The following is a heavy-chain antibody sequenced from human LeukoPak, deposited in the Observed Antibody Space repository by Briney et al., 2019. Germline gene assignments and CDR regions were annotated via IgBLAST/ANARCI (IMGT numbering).Heavy chain of an antibody. J-gene: IGHJ4*02. CDR3: AGDTVGFDY. Sequence: SETLSLTCTVSGGSISSGDYYWSWIRQHPGKGLEWIGYIFYSGSTYYNPSLKSRVSISVDTSKKQFSLKLSSVTAADTAVYYCAGDTVGFDYWGQGTLVTVSS. D-gene: IGHD4-23*01. CDR2: IFYSGST. V-gene: IGHV4-61*08. CDR1: GGSISSGDYY.